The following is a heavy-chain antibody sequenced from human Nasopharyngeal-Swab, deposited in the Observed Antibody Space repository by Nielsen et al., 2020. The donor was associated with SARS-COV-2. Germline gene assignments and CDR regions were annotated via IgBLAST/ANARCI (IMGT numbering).Heavy chain of an antibody. V-gene: IGHV1-18*01. D-gene: IGHD2-2*01. CDR3: ARVVPRGAFDI. J-gene: IGHJ3*02. Sequence: AAVKVSGKASDYTFTSYGSSWERQAPGQGLEWMGRISAYNGNTNYAQNLQGRVPKTTDTSTSTAYMELRSLRSDDTAVYYCARVVPRGAFDIWGQGTMVTVSS. CDR1: DYTFTSYG. CDR2: ISAYNGNT.